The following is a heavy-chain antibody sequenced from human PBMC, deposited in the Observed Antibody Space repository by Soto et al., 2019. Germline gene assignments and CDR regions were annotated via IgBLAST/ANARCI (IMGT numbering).Heavy chain of an antibody. D-gene: IGHD2-15*01. Sequence: EGQLVESGGGLVQPGGSLKLSCAASGFTFGGSAMHWVRQASGKGLEWVGHIRSKTNSYATAYAESVKGRFTISRDDSMNTAYLQMNSLKTEDTAVYYCARDRGYDAHDYYYNAMDVWGQGTTVTVSS. CDR1: GFTFGGSA. CDR3: ARDRGYDAHDYYYNAMDV. CDR2: IRSKTNSYAT. V-gene: IGHV3-73*02. J-gene: IGHJ6*02.